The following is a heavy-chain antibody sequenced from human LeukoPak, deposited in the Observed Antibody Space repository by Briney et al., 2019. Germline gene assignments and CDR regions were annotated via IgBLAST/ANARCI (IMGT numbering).Heavy chain of an antibody. CDR3: AREASDTAMATYYFDY. CDR2: IYISGRT. CDR1: GGSISTYY. V-gene: IGHV4-4*07. D-gene: IGHD5-18*01. Sequence: SETLSLTCTVSGGSISTYYWSWIRQPAGKGLEWIGRIYISGRTNYNPSLQSRVTMSVDTSRNQFSLKLRSVTAADTAAYYCAREASDTAMATYYFDYWGQGTLVTVSS. J-gene: IGHJ4*02.